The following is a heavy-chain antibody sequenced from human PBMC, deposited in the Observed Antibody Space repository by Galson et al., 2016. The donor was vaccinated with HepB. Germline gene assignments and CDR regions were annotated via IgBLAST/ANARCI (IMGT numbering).Heavy chain of an antibody. Sequence: QSGVEVKKSGESLRISCKGSGYSFTSYWITWVRQMPGKGLEWMGRIDPSDSYTNYSPSFQGHATISADKSVSTAYLQWSSLKAEDTAISYCARGDGTGMHQSPDDWGQGTQVSVSS. J-gene: IGHJ4*02. CDR1: GYSFTSYW. CDR3: ARGDGTGMHQSPDD. D-gene: IGHD3-10*01. CDR2: IDPSDSYT. V-gene: IGHV5-10-1*01.